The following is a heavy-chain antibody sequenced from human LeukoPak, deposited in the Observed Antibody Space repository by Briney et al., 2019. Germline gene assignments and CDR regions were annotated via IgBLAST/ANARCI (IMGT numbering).Heavy chain of an antibody. CDR2: INSDGSST. Sequence: PGGSLRLSCAASGFTFSSYWMHWVRQAPGKGLVWVSRINSDGSSTSYADSVKGRFTISRDNAKNTLYLQMNSLRAEDTAAYYCAREEPPGPMDVWGKGTTVTISS. D-gene: IGHD1-14*01. J-gene: IGHJ6*04. CDR1: GFTFSSYW. V-gene: IGHV3-74*01. CDR3: AREEPPGPMDV.